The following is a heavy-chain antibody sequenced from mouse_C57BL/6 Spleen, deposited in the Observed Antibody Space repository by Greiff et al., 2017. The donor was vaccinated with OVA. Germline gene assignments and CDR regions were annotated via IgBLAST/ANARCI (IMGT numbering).Heavy chain of an antibody. CDR1: GYTFTDYY. D-gene: IGHD4-1*01. V-gene: IGHV1-76*01. CDR3: ARSTHWDGYYFDY. Sequence: QVQLQQSGAELVRPGASVKLSCKASGYTFTDYYINWVKQRPGQGLEWIARIYPGSGNTYYNEKFKGKATLTAEKSSSTAYMQLSSLTSEDSAVYFCARSTHWDGYYFDYWGQGTTLTVSS. CDR2: IYPGSGNT. J-gene: IGHJ2*01.